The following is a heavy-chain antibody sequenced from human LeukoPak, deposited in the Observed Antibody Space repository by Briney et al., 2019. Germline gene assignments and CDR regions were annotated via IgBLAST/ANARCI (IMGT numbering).Heavy chain of an antibody. CDR2: ISGSGGST. J-gene: IGHJ4*02. Sequence: GGSLRLSCAASGFTFSDYYMSWIRQAPGKGLEWVSAISGSGGSTYYADSVKGRFTISRDNSKNTLYLQMNSLRAEDTAVYYCAKDLVVVAATPGNYFDYWGQGTLVTVSS. D-gene: IGHD2-15*01. CDR1: GFTFSDYY. CDR3: AKDLVVVAATPGNYFDY. V-gene: IGHV3-23*01.